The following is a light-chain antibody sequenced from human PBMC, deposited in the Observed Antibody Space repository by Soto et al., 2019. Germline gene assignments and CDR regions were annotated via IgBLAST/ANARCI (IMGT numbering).Light chain of an antibody. V-gene: IGLV2-11*01. CDR1: SSDVGGYNS. CDR3: CSYAGSYV. CDR2: DVS. Sequence: QSALTQPRSVSGSPGQSVTISCTGTSSDVGGYNSVSWYQQHPGKAPKLMIYDVSKRPSGVPDRFSGSKSGNTAYLTISGLQAEDEADYYCCSYAGSYVFGTGTKVTVL. J-gene: IGLJ1*01.